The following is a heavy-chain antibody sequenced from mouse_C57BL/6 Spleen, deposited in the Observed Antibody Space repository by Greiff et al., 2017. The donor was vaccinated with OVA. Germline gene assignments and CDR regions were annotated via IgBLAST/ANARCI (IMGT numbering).Heavy chain of an antibody. Sequence: QVQLQQSGAELARPGASVKLSCKASGYTFTSYAMHWVKQRPGQGLEWIGYINPRSGYTKYNQKFQGKATLTADKSSSTAYLQLSILTSEDSAVYYWDCNALDAMDYWGQGTPVTVSS. CDR3: DCNALDAMDY. CDR1: GYTFTSYA. V-gene: IGHV1-4*01. CDR2: INPRSGYT. J-gene: IGHJ4*01. D-gene: IGHD2-1*01.